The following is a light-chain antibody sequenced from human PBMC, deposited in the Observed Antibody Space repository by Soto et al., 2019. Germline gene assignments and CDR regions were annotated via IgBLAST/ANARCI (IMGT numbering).Light chain of an antibody. J-gene: IGKJ4*01. CDR2: GTS. CDR1: QSISNNH. Sequence: EIVLTQSPGTLSLSPGERVTLSCRASQSISNNHLAWYQQKPGQAPRLLIQGTSNRATGIPDRFSGSGSGTDFTLTFSRLEPEDFAVYYCEYYGSSITFGGGTKVDI. V-gene: IGKV3-20*01. CDR3: EYYGSSIT.